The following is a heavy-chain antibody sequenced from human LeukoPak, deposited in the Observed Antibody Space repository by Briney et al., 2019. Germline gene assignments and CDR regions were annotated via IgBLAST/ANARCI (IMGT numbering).Heavy chain of an antibody. D-gene: IGHD4-23*01. CDR1: GYTLTELS. J-gene: IGHJ4*02. Sequence: ASVKVSCKVSGYTLTELSMHWVRQAPGKGLEWMGGFDPEDGETIYAQKFQGRVTMTEDTSTDTAYMELSSLRSEDTAVCYCATDLGGNPYFDYWGQGTLVTVSS. CDR2: FDPEDGET. V-gene: IGHV1-24*01. CDR3: ATDLGGNPYFDY.